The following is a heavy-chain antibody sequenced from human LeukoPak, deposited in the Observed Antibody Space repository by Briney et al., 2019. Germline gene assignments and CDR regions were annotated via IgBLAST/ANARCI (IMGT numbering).Heavy chain of an antibody. D-gene: IGHD6-19*01. V-gene: IGHV4-59*01. CDR1: GGSISSYY. Sequence: SETLSLTCTVSGGSISSYYWSWIRQPPGKGLEWIGYIYYSGSTNYNPSLKSRVTISVDTSKNQFSLKLSSVTAADTAVYYCARSPYSSGWYYFDYWGQGTLVTASS. CDR2: IYYSGST. CDR3: ARSPYSSGWYYFDY. J-gene: IGHJ4*02.